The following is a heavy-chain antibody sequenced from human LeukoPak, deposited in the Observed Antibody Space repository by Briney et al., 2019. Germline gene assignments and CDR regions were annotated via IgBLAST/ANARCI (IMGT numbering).Heavy chain of an antibody. D-gene: IGHD3-9*01. J-gene: IGHJ3*02. CDR1: GGSISSSSYY. V-gene: IGHV4-39*01. CDR3: ARHFRPRYDTDAFDI. CDR2: IYYSASS. Sequence: SETLSLTCTVSGGSISSSSYYWGWIRQPPGRGLEWIGSIYYSASSYYNPSLRSRVTISVDTSKNQSSLRLSSVTAADTAVYYCARHFRPRYDTDAFDIWGQGTMVTVSS.